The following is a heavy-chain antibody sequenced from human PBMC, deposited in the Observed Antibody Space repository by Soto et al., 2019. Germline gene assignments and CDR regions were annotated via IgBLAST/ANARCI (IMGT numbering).Heavy chain of an antibody. Sequence: EVQLVESGGGLVQPGESLRLSCAASGFTFSNYWMTWLRQAPGKGLEWVANIKQDESKKSYLDSVRGRFTISRDNARDSMYLQMNRLRAEDTALYYCSRDVSPGNSTYYLDAFDIWGQGTMVTVSS. CDR2: IKQDESKK. D-gene: IGHD3-22*01. V-gene: IGHV3-7*05. CDR1: GFTFSNYW. CDR3: SRDVSPGNSTYYLDAFDI. J-gene: IGHJ3*02.